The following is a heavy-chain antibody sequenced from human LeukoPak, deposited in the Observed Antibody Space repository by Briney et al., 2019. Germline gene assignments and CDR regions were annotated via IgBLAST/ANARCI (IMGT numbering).Heavy chain of an antibody. CDR1: GFTVSSNY. CDR3: AREDWKEYYFDY. J-gene: IGHJ4*02. Sequence: GGSLRLSCAASGFTVSSNYMSWVRQAPGEGLEWVSVIYSSGSTYYADSVKGRFTISRDNSKNTLYLQMNSLRAEDTAVYYCAREDWKEYYFDYWGQGTLVTVSS. D-gene: IGHD1-1*01. V-gene: IGHV3-53*01. CDR2: IYSSGST.